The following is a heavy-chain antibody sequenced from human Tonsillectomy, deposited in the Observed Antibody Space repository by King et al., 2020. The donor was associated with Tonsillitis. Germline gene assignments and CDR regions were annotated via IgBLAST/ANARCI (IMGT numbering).Heavy chain of an antibody. D-gene: IGHD3-10*01. J-gene: IGHJ4*02. CDR3: ARVGRLPLIRGAKGFDY. V-gene: IGHV4-34*01. CDR2: INHSGSP. CDR1: GGSFSGYS. Sequence: VQLPQWGAGLLKPSETLSLTCAVYGGSFSGYSWSWIRQPPGKGLEWIGEINHSGSPNYNPSLTSRVTISVDTSKNQFSLKLSSVTAADTAVYYCARVGRLPLIRGAKGFDYWGQGTLVTVSS.